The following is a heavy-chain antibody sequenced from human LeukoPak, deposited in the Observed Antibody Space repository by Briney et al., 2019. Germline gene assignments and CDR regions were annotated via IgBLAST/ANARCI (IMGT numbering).Heavy chain of an antibody. CDR3: ARESTRVRGVMKN. V-gene: IGHV4-59*01. CDR1: GGSISSYY. Sequence: SETLSLTCTVSGGSISSYYWSWIRQPPGKELEWIGFIDYSGSTNYNPSLKSRVTISLDTSKNQFSLRLSSVTAADTAVYYCARESTRVRGVMKNWGQGTLVTVSS. D-gene: IGHD3-10*01. J-gene: IGHJ4*02. CDR2: IDYSGST.